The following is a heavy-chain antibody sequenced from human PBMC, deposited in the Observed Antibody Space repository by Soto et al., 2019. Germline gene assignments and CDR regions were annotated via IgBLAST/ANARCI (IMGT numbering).Heavy chain of an antibody. V-gene: IGHV3-53*01. D-gene: IGHD3-3*01. Sequence: GGSLRLSCAASGFTVSSNYMSWVRQAPGKGLEWVSVIYSGGSTYYADSVKGRFTISRDNSKNTLYLQMNSLRAEDTAVYYCARASLRFLEWLLHPDAFDIWGQGTMVTVSS. CDR3: ARASLRFLEWLLHPDAFDI. J-gene: IGHJ3*02. CDR2: IYSGGST. CDR1: GFTVSSNY.